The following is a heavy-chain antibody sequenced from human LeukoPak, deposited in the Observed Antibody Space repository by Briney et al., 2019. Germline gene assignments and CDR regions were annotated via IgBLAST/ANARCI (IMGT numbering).Heavy chain of an antibody. CDR2: IIPIFGTA. CDR1: GGTFSSYA. CDR3: ARDRYYYDSSGFAAFDI. D-gene: IGHD3-22*01. J-gene: IGHJ3*02. V-gene: IGHV1-69*05. Sequence: SVKVSCKASGGTFSSYAISWVRQAPGQGLKWMGGIIPIFGTANYAQKFQGRVTITTDESTSTAYMELSSLRSEDTAVYYCARDRYYYDSSGFAAFDIWGQGTMVTASS.